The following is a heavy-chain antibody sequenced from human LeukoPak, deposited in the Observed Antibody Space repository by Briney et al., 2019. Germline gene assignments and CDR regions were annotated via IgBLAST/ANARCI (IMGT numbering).Heavy chain of an antibody. CDR1: GGSFSGYY. J-gene: IGHJ3*02. CDR2: INHSGST. Sequence: PSETLSLTCAVYGGSFSGYYWSWIRQPPGKGLEWIGGINHSGSTNYNPSLKSRATISVDTSKNQFSLKLSSVTAADTAVYYCARPRAADAFDIWGQGTMVTVSS. V-gene: IGHV4-34*01. D-gene: IGHD6-25*01. CDR3: ARPRAADAFDI.